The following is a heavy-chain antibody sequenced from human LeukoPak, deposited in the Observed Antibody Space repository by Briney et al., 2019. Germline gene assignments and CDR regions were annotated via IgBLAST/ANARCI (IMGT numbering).Heavy chain of an antibody. J-gene: IGHJ6*02. D-gene: IGHD6-19*01. CDR2: IYSGGST. CDR3: ARDGYSSGWHRSYGMDV. CDR1: GFTVSSNY. Sequence: PRGSLRLSCAASGFTVSSNYMSWVRQAPGKGLEWVSVIYSGGSTYYADSVKGRFTISRDNSKNTLYLQMNSLRAEDTAVYYCARDGYSSGWHRSYGMDVWGQGTTVTVSS. V-gene: IGHV3-66*01.